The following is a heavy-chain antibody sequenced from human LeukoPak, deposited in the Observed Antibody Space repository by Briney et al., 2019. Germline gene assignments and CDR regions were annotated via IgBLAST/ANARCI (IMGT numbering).Heavy chain of an antibody. Sequence: PGGSLRLSCAASGFTFSSYGMHWVRQAPGKGLEWVAFIRYDGSNKYHADSVKGRFTISRDNSKNTLYLQMNSLRAEDTAVYYCAKDDSTIFGVVTNFDYWGQGTLVTVSS. CDR1: GFTFSSYG. D-gene: IGHD3-3*01. CDR2: IRYDGSNK. V-gene: IGHV3-30*02. J-gene: IGHJ4*02. CDR3: AKDDSTIFGVVTNFDY.